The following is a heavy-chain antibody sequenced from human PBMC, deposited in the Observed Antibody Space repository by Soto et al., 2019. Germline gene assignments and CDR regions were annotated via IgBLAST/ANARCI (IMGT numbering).Heavy chain of an antibody. J-gene: IGHJ6*02. CDR3: ARVSGSYYYGMDV. V-gene: IGHV4-4*02. CDR1: GGSISSSNW. CDR2: IYHSGST. Sequence: QVQLQESGPGLVKPSGTLSLTCAVSGGSISSSNWWSWVRQPPGKGLEWIGEIYHSGSTNYNPSLKSRVTISVDKPKNQFSLKLNSVTAADTAVYYCARVSGSYYYGMDVWGQGTTVTVSS.